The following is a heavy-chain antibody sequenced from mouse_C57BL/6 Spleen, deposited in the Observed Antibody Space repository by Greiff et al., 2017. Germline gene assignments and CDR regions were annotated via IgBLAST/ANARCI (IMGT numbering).Heavy chain of an antibody. CDR2: INPNNGGT. CDR1: GYTFTDYY. CDR3: ARGVFDY. V-gene: IGHV1-26*01. Sequence: EVQLQQSGPELVKPGASVKISCKASGYTFTDYYMNWVKQSHGKSLEWIGDINPNNGGTSYNQKFKGKATLTVDKTSSTAYMEHRSLTSEDSAVYYCARGVFDYWGQGTTLTVSS. J-gene: IGHJ2*01.